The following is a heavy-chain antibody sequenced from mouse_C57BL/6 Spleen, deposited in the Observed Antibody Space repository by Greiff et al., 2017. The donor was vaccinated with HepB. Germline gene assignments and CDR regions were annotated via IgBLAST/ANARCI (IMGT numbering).Heavy chain of an antibody. CDR3: ARPRLGYFDD. CDR1: GFTFSDYG. J-gene: IGHJ2*01. V-gene: IGHV5-17*01. Sequence: EVMLVESGGGLVKPGGSLKLSCAASGFTFSDYGMHWVRQAPEKGLEWVAYISNGSSTIYYADTVKGRFTIARDNAKNTLFLQMTSLRSEDTAMYDCARPRLGYFDDWGQGTTLTVSS. CDR2: ISNGSSTI.